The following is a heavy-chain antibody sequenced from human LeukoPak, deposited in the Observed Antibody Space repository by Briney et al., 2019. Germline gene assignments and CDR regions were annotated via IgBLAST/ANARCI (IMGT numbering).Heavy chain of an antibody. J-gene: IGHJ4*02. CDR2: VSYDGSNK. V-gene: IGHV3-30-3*01. Sequence: GGSLRLSCAASGFTFSSYAMHWVRQAPGKGLEWVAVVSYDGSNKYYADSVKGRFTSSRDNSKNTLYLQMNSLRAEDTAVYYCAREVWGIVGATTYFDYWGQGTLVTVSS. CDR3: AREVWGIVGATTYFDY. CDR1: GFTFSSYA. D-gene: IGHD1-26*01.